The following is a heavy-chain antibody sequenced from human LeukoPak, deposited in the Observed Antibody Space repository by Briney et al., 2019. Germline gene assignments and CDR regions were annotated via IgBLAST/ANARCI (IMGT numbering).Heavy chain of an antibody. V-gene: IGHV7-4-1*02. CDR3: ARDSGSYRGTYYYYGMDV. D-gene: IGHD1-26*01. Sequence: ASVKVSCKASGYTFTSYAMNWVRQAPGQGLEWMGWINTNTGNPTYAQGFTGRFVFSLDTSVSTAYLQISSLEAEDTAVYYCARDSGSYRGTYYYYGMDVWGQGTTVTVS. J-gene: IGHJ6*02. CDR2: INTNTGNP. CDR1: GYTFTSYA.